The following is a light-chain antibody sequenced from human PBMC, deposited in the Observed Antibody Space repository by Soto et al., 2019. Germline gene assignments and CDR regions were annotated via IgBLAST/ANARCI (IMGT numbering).Light chain of an antibody. CDR2: GAS. Sequence: EIVMTQSPATLSVSPGERATLSCSASQSVSSNLAWYQQKPGQAPRLLIYGASTRATGIPARFSGSGSGTDFTLTISDVEPEDFAVYYCHQRQSWPRTFGQGTKVDIK. CDR3: HQRQSWPRT. J-gene: IGKJ1*01. V-gene: IGKV3-15*01. CDR1: QSVSSN.